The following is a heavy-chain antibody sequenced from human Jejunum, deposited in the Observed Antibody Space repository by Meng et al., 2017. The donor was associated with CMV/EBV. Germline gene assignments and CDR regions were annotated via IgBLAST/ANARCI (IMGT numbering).Heavy chain of an antibody. CDR1: GFSPSTSGEG. Sequence: QITLKESGPTLVKPTQTLTLTGSFSGFSPSTSGEGVGWIRQPPGKALEWLALIYRGDDKRYSPSPNSRLTIAKDTSKNEVVLTLTNMGPIDTGTYYCAHFVGGYYPSRPDYWGQGTLVTVSS. J-gene: IGHJ4*02. CDR2: IYRGDDK. D-gene: IGHD1-26*01. CDR3: AHFVGGYYPSRPDY. V-gene: IGHV2-5*02.